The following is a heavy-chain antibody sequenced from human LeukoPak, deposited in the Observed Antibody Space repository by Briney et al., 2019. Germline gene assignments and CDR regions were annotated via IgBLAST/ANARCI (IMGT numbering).Heavy chain of an antibody. Sequence: PGGSLRLSCAASGFTFSSYWMHWVRQAPGKGLVWVSRINSDGSSTSYADSVKGRFTISRDNAKNTLYLQMNSLRAEDTAVYYCARPSGERNYFDYWGQGTLVTVSS. CDR3: ARPSGERNYFDY. CDR1: GFTFSSYW. D-gene: IGHD3-10*01. CDR2: INSDGSST. V-gene: IGHV3-74*01. J-gene: IGHJ4*02.